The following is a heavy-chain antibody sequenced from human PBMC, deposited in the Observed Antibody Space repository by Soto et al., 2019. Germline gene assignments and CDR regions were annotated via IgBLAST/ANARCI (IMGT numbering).Heavy chain of an antibody. V-gene: IGHV1-69*02. CDR3: ARGQGTGTDWFDP. J-gene: IGHJ5*02. D-gene: IGHD1-1*01. CDR2: IIPILGIA. CDR1: GGTFSSYT. Sequence: QVQLVQSGAEVKKPGSSVKVSCKASGGTFSSYTISWVRQAPGQGLEWMGRIIPILGIANYAQKFQGRVTISADKSTSTAYMELSSLRSEDTAVYYCARGQGTGTDWFDPWGQGTLVTVSS.